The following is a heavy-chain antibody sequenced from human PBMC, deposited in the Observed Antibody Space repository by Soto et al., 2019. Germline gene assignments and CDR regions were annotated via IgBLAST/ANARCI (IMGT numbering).Heavy chain of an antibody. CDR1: GGFVSSGSYY. CDR2: IHYSGST. D-gene: IGHD3-3*01. Sequence: PSETLSLTCSVSGGFVSSGSYYWSWIRQPPGKGLEWIGYIHYSGSTNYNPSLKSRVTISVDTSKNQFSLKLSSVTAADTAVYYCARSPPSYYDFWSGYWFDPWGQGTLVTVSS. V-gene: IGHV4-61*01. J-gene: IGHJ5*02. CDR3: ARSPPSYYDFWSGYWFDP.